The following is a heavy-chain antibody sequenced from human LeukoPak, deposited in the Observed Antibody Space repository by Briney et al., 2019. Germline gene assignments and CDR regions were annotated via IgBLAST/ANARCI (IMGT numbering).Heavy chain of an antibody. J-gene: IGHJ4*02. V-gene: IGHV3-23*01. CDR2: ISGSGGST. Sequence: GGSLRLSCAASGFTFTNYAMSWVRQAPGKGLEWVSTISGSGGSTYYTDSMKGRFTISRDNSKNTLYLQMNSLRAEDTAVYYCAKDLRIPASSGYYNFDYWGQGTLVTVSS. CDR3: AKDLRIPASSGYYNFDY. CDR1: GFTFTNYA. D-gene: IGHD3-22*01.